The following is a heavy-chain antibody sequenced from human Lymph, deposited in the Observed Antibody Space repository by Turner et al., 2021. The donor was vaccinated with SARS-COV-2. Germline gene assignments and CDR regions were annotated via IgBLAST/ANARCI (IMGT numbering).Heavy chain of an antibody. V-gene: IGHV4-39*01. CDR1: GGSISRSSHY. Sequence: QPQLQESGPGLVKPSEILSLTCTVSGGSISRSSHYWGWIRQRPGRGLEWIGHIYYSGSNSYNPSLKSRVTIAVDTSKIQFSLKLSSVTAADTAVYCCARLVRRAEYYFDYWGQGTLVTVSS. J-gene: IGHJ4*02. CDR2: IYYSGSN. CDR3: ARLVRRAEYYFDY. D-gene: IGHD3-10*01.